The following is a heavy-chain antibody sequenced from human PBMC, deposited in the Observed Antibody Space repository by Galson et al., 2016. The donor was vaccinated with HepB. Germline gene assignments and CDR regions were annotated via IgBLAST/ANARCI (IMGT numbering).Heavy chain of an antibody. CDR3: ARHSGVSSVSYQGIDY. V-gene: IGHV4-39*01. J-gene: IGHJ4*02. CDR1: GGSISSSTYY. Sequence: VSGGSISSSTYYWAWIRQPPGKGLEWIGSNYYSGSTSYYPSLKSRVTISVDTSKNQFSLNLSSVTAADTAVYYCARHSGVSSVSYQGIDYWGQGTLVTVSS. CDR2: NYYSGST. D-gene: IGHD1-26*01.